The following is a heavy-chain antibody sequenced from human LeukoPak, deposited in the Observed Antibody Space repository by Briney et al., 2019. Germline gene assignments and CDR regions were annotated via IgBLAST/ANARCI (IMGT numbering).Heavy chain of an antibody. CDR3: ARESETYCGGGNCKNFDY. J-gene: IGHJ4*02. V-gene: IGHV4-61*02. Sequence: PSETLSLTCTVFGGSISSGSFYWSWIRQPAGKGLEWIGRIFSSGITNYNPSLKSRVTISVDTSKNQFSLKQSSVTAADTAVYYCARESETYCGGGNCKNFDYWGQGTLVAVSS. CDR2: IFSSGIT. D-gene: IGHD2-21*01. CDR1: GGSISSGSFY.